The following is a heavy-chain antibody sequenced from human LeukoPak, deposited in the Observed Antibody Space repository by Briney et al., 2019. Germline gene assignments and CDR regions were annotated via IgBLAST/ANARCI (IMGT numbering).Heavy chain of an antibody. CDR3: VRHYVLHIVGPSY. Sequence: SETLSLTCTVSGASISSSNFYWDWIRQSPGKGLEWIGNIYYGVTTSYNPSFKSRVTISVDSSKNQFSLKVNSVTAADTAMYFCVRHYVLHIVGPSYWGQGILVTVSS. D-gene: IGHD1-26*01. J-gene: IGHJ4*02. CDR1: GASISSSNFY. V-gene: IGHV4-39*01. CDR2: IYYGVTT.